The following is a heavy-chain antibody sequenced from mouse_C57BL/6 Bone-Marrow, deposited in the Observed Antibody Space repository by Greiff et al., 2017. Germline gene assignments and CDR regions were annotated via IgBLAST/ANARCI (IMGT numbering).Heavy chain of an antibody. V-gene: IGHV5-17*01. CDR2: ISSGSSST. CDR3: ARFAF. CDR1: GFTFSDYG. J-gene: IGHJ3*01. Sequence: EVQLLQSGAGLVKPGASLKLSCAASGFTFSDYGMHWVRQAPEKGLEWVAYISSGSSSTNYADKVKGPFTFSRDNAKNTLFLQMSSLRSEDSAMYYCARFAFWGRGTLVTVSA.